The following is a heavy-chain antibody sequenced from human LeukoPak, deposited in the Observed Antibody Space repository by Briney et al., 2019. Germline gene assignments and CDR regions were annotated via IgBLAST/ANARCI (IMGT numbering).Heavy chain of an antibody. V-gene: IGHV4-39*07. Sequence: PSETLSLTCTVSGGSISSSSFYWGWIRQPPGKGLEWIGTIFYSGSTYYNPSLRSRVTISEDTSKSQFSLRLSSVTAAVTAVYYCARGHYQGFDYWGKGNLVTVSS. CDR3: ARGHYQGFDY. CDR1: GGSISSSSFY. J-gene: IGHJ4*02. D-gene: IGHD2-2*01. CDR2: IFYSGST.